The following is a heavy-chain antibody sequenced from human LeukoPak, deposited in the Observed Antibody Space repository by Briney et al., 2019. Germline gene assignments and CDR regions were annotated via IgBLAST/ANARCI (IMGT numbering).Heavy chain of an antibody. CDR1: GYTFTDYY. V-gene: IGHV1-2*02. CDR3: ARGPLYGSGTY. D-gene: IGHD3-10*01. J-gene: IGHJ4*02. Sequence: APVKVSCKASGYTFTDYYMHWVRQAPGQGLEWMGWINPNSGGTKYAQKFQGNITMTRDTSISTAYMELSRLRSDDTAVYYCARGPLYGSGTYWGQGTLVTVSS. CDR2: INPNSGGT.